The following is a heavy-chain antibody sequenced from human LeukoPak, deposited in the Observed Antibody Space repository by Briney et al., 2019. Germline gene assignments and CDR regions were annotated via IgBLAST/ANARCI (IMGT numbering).Heavy chain of an antibody. Sequence: GGSLRLSCAASGFTFSNAWMSWVRQAPGKGLEWVGRIKSKTDGGTTDYAAPVKGRFTISRDDSKNTLYLQMNSLKTEDTAVYYCTTAVLLRFFSGYGMGVWGQGTTVTVSS. CDR2: IKSKTDGGTT. J-gene: IGHJ6*02. CDR1: GFTFSNAW. D-gene: IGHD3-3*01. CDR3: TTAVLLRFFSGYGMGV. V-gene: IGHV3-15*01.